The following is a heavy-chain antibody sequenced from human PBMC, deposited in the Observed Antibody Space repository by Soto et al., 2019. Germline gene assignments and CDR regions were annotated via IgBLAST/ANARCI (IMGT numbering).Heavy chain of an antibody. D-gene: IGHD3-3*01. CDR3: ARDMVPIFGVVSGYGMDV. J-gene: IGHJ6*02. CDR1: GYTFTGYY. CDR2: INPNSGGT. Sequence: ASVKVSCKASGYTFTGYYMHWVRQAPGQGLEWMGWINPNSGGTNYAQKFQGWVTMTRDTSISTAYMELSRLRSDDTAVYYCARDMVPIFGVVSGYGMDVWGQWTTVTVSS. V-gene: IGHV1-2*04.